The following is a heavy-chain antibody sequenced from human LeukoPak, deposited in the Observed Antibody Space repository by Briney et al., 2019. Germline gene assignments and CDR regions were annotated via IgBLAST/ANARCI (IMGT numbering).Heavy chain of an antibody. CDR3: ARVGGSGWYLGSFDY. Sequence: PSQTLSLTCTVSGGSISSYYWSWIRQPPGKGLEWIGYIYYSWSTNYNPSLKSRVTISVDTSKNQFSLKLSSVTAADTAVYYCARVGGSGWYLGSFDYWGQGTLVTVSS. CDR2: IYYSWST. D-gene: IGHD6-19*01. V-gene: IGHV4-59*01. CDR1: GGSISSYY. J-gene: IGHJ4*02.